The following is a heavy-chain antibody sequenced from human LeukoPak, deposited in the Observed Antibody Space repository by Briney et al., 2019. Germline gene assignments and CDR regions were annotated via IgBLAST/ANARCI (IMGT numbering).Heavy chain of an antibody. J-gene: IGHJ4*02. CDR1: GFSLSTTGVG. Sequence: SGPTLLNPTQTLTLTSTFSGFSLSTTGVGVGWIRQPPGKALEWLTLIYWDGDKRYCPALNRGLTITKDSSNNQVLTKATNMHAVDTATYYCAHSGAAGNFDYWGQGPLVTVYS. V-gene: IGHV2-5*02. CDR2: IYWDGDK. CDR3: AHSGAAGNFDY. D-gene: IGHD6-13*01.